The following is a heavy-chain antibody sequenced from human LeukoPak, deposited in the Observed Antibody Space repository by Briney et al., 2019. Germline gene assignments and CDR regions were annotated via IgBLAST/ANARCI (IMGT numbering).Heavy chain of an antibody. CDR1: GFTFNSYA. D-gene: IGHD3-22*01. Sequence: GGSLRLSCAASGFTFNSYAMSWVRQAPGKGLEWVALIQDDGATTNYADSVRGRFTISRDNSKSTVYLQMNSLKPDDTAVYYCATQSITLVVVISPFDYWGQGTLVTVSS. V-gene: IGHV3-30*02. J-gene: IGHJ4*02. CDR2: IQDDGATT. CDR3: ATQSITLVVVISPFDY.